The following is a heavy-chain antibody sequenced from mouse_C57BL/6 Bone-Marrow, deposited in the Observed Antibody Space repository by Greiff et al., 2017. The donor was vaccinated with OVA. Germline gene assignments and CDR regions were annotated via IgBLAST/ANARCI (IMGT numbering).Heavy chain of an antibody. J-gene: IGHJ4*01. CDR1: GFTFSDYG. CDR2: ISSGSSTI. Sequence: EVNVVESGGGLVKPGGSLKLSCAASGFTFSDYGMHWVRQAPEKGLEWVAYISSGSSTIYYADTVKGRFTISRDNATNTLFLQMTSLRSEDTAMYYCARRVYYGSSYDAMDYWGQGTSVTVSS. CDR3: ARRVYYGSSYDAMDY. V-gene: IGHV5-17*01. D-gene: IGHD1-1*01.